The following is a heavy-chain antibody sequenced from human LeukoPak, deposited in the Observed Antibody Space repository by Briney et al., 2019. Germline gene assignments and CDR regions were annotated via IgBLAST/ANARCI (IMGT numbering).Heavy chain of an antibody. V-gene: IGHV1-69*04. D-gene: IGHD1-26*01. CDR2: IIPILGIA. CDR1: GGTFSSYA. Sequence: RASVKVSCTASGGTFSSYAISWVRQAPGQGLEWMGRIIPILGIANYAQKFQGRVTITADKSTSTAYMELSSLRSEDTAVYYCAREAAGSYYNDYWGQGTLVTVSS. CDR3: AREAAGSYYNDY. J-gene: IGHJ4*02.